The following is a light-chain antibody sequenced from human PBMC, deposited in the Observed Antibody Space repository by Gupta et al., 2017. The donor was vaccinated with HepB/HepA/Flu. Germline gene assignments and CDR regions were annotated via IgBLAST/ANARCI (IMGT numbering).Light chain of an antibody. CDR2: EVT. CDR1: SNAVGSYHF. J-gene: IGLJ3*02. CDR3: CAEAGNSFWV. V-gene: IGLV2-23*02. Sequence: QSALTQPASVSGSPGQSITISCTGTSNAVGSYHFVAWYRQHPGNAPKLMIYEVTKRPAGVANGFSGSKSGTTAAQTISGLQEEDEDEYYYCAEAGNSFWVFGGGTKVTVL.